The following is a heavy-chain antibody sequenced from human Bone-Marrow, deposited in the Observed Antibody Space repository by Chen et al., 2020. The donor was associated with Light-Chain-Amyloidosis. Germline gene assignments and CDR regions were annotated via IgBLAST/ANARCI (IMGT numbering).Heavy chain of an antibody. CDR3: ARDRGWWTFDI. D-gene: IGHD2-8*02. CDR2: IKQDGSKN. CDR1: EFTFTNFW. J-gene: IGHJ3*02. Sequence: EVQLVESGGGLVQPGGSLRLSCTASEFTFTNFWMIWVRQAPGKGLEWVANIKQDGSKNYYVDSVKGRFTISRDNAKNSLYLQMNSLRADDTAVYYCARDRGWWTFDIWGQGTMVTVSS. V-gene: IGHV3-7*01.